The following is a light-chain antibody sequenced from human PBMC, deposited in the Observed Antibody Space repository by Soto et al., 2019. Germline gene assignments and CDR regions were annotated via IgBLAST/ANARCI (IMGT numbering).Light chain of an antibody. J-gene: IGKJ2*01. Sequence: DIQMTQSPSTLSASVGDRVTITCRASQSIRNFLYWYQKKPGTAPRLLIYGASSLQSGVPSRFSGSGSGTDFSLTISSLQPEDFATYYCQQSYSTLMYTFGQGTKLKIK. V-gene: IGKV1-39*01. CDR3: QQSYSTLMYT. CDR2: GAS. CDR1: QSIRNF.